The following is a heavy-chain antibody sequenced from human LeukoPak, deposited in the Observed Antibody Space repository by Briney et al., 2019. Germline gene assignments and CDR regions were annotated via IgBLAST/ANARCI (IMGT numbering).Heavy chain of an antibody. CDR3: ATGTSSTTNWNWFDP. CDR1: GYTFPGYY. CDR2: INPNSGDT. Sequence: GASVTVSCLASGYTFPGYYMHWLGQAPGQGLEWMGRINPNSGDTNYAQKFQGRVTMTRDTSINTASMELTSLRSDDTAVYYCATGTSSTTNWNWFDPWGQGTLVTVSS. V-gene: IGHV1-2*06. D-gene: IGHD2-2*01. J-gene: IGHJ5*02.